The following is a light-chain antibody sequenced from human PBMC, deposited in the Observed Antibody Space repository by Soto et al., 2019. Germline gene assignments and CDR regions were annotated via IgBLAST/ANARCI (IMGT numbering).Light chain of an antibody. CDR3: QQYRSWPRT. Sequence: EVVLTQSPVTLSLSPGERATLSCRASQSFRGLLAWYQQKPGQAPRLLVYGAITRATDAPAKFRGRGSGTEFSLTISSLQSEDSATYYCQQYRSWPRTFGQGSKVEI. V-gene: IGKV3-15*01. J-gene: IGKJ1*01. CDR2: GAI. CDR1: QSFRGL.